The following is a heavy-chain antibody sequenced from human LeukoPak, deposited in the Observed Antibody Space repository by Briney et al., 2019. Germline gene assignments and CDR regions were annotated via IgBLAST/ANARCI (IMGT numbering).Heavy chain of an antibody. CDR3: ARAGGSVSGFDP. D-gene: IGHD3-10*01. V-gene: IGHV1-3*01. J-gene: IGHJ5*02. CDR2: INAGNGNT. Sequence: ASVKVSCKASGYTFTSYAMHWVRQAPGQRLEWMGWINAGNGNTKYSQKFQGRVTITRDTSASTAYMELSSLRSEDTAVYYCARAGGSVSGFDPWGQGTLVTVSS. CDR1: GYTFTSYA.